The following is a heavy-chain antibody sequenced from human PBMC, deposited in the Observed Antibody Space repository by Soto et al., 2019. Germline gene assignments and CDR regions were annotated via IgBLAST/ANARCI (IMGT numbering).Heavy chain of an antibody. D-gene: IGHD5-12*01. CDR2: IYSGGST. J-gene: IGHJ6*03. CDR1: GFTVSSNY. Sequence: GGSLRLSCAASGFTVSSNYMSWVRQAPGKGLEWVSVIYSGGSTYYADSVKGRFTISRDNSKNTLYLQMNSLRAEDTAVYYCATSYSGFYYMDVWGKGTTVTVSS. V-gene: IGHV3-66*01. CDR3: ATSYSGFYYMDV.